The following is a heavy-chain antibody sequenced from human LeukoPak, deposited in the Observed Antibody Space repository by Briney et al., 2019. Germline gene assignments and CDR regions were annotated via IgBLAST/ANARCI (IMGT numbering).Heavy chain of an antibody. Sequence: PGGSLRLSCAASGFTFSNFWMTWVRQTPGKGLEWVSYISSSGSTIYYADSVKGRFTISRDNAKNSLYLQMNSLRAEDTAVYYCARDQREYQLLPPMDVWGQGTTVTVSS. D-gene: IGHD2-2*01. CDR1: GFTFSNFW. CDR2: ISSSGSTI. J-gene: IGHJ6*02. CDR3: ARDQREYQLLPPMDV. V-gene: IGHV3-48*04.